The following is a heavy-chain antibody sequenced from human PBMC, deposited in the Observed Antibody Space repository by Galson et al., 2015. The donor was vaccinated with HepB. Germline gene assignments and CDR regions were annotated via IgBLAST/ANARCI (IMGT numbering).Heavy chain of an antibody. CDR1: GFTFSSYG. CDR2: ISYDGNNK. Sequence: SLRLSCAASGFTFSSYGLHWVRQAPGKGLEWVAVISYDGNNKYYADSVKGRFTISRDNSKNTLYLQTNSPRAEDTAVYYCAKDLAPQLLPFRYYYYGMDVWGQGTTVTVSS. CDR3: AKDLAPQLLPFRYYYYGMDV. V-gene: IGHV3-30*18. J-gene: IGHJ6*02. D-gene: IGHD2-15*01.